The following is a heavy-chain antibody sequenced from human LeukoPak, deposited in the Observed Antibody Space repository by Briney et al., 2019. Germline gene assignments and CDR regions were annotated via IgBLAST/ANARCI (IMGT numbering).Heavy chain of an antibody. Sequence: VASVKVSCKASGGTFSSYAISWVRQAPGQGLEWMGGIIPIFGTANYAQKFQGRVTITADESTSTAYMELSSLRSEDTAVYYCARAVVVPAATQTTGYDYWGQGTLVTVSS. CDR1: GGTFSSYA. J-gene: IGHJ4*02. CDR2: IIPIFGTA. D-gene: IGHD2-2*01. V-gene: IGHV1-69*13. CDR3: ARAVVVPAATQTTGYDY.